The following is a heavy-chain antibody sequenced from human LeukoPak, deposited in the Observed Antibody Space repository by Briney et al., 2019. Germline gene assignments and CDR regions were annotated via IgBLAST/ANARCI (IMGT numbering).Heavy chain of an antibody. CDR2: ISSSSSTI. J-gene: IGHJ4*02. CDR1: GFTFSSYG. CDR3: ARFGSGRGSYYFGY. V-gene: IGHV3-48*01. D-gene: IGHD1-26*01. Sequence: PGGSLRLSCAASGFTFSSYGMNWVRQAPGKGLEWVSYISSSSSTIYYADSVKGRFTISRDNAKNSLYLQMNSLRAEDTAVYYCARFGSGRGSYYFGYWGQGTLVTVSS.